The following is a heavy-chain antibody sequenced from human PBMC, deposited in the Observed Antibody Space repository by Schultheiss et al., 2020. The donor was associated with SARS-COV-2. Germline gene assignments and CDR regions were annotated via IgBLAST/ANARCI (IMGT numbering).Heavy chain of an antibody. D-gene: IGHD1-26*01. V-gene: IGHV3-15*07. Sequence: GESLKISCAASGFTFSNAWMNWVRQAPGKGLEWVGRIKSKTDGGTTDYAAPVKGRFTISRDDSKNTLYLQMNSLKTEDTAVYYCTTDSGELPTWGQFDYWGQGTLVTVSS. J-gene: IGHJ4*02. CDR3: TTDSGELPTWGQFDY. CDR2: IKSKTDGGTT. CDR1: GFTFSNAW.